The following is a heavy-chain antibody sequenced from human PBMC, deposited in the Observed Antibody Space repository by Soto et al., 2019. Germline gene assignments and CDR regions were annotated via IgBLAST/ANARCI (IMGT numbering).Heavy chain of an antibody. CDR3: ARVEIVGFDY. CDR1: GYTFTGFP. J-gene: IGHJ4*02. Sequence: QIQLVQSGAEVKKPGASVKVSCKASGYTFTGFPIHWVRQAPGQRLEWMGWINVGSGKAESAQKFQGRVTINRDTSASTVYMELNSLRPEDTAVYYCARVEIVGFDYWGQGTLVTVSS. CDR2: INVGSGKA. V-gene: IGHV1-3*01. D-gene: IGHD2-2*03.